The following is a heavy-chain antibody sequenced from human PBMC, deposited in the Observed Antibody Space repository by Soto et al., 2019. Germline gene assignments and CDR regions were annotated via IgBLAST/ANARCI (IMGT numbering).Heavy chain of an antibody. CDR3: ARDASGTLFHGMHV. D-gene: IGHD3-10*01. Sequence: ASVKVSCKASENTFTGYYMHWVRQAPGQGLEWMGWINPTNGGTNYAEKFQGRVTMTSDTSKSTVYMEVSSLRFDDTAVYFCARDASGTLFHGMHVWGQGTTVTVYS. CDR2: INPTNGGT. CDR1: ENTFTGYY. J-gene: IGHJ6*02. V-gene: IGHV1-2*02.